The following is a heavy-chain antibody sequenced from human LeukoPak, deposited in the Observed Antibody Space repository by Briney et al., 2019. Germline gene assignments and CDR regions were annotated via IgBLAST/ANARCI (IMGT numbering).Heavy chain of an antibody. V-gene: IGHV4-59*08. J-gene: IGHJ4*02. D-gene: IGHD2-15*01. CDR2: IYYTGGET. CDR1: GGSINSYY. Sequence: SETLYLTCTVSGGSINSYYWSWIRQPPGKGLEWIGYIYYTGGETNYNPSLETRVTLSVDTSKNQFYLQLTSVTAADTAVYYCVRQPYIGSAYYFDYWGQGTLVTVSS. CDR3: VRQPYIGSAYYFDY.